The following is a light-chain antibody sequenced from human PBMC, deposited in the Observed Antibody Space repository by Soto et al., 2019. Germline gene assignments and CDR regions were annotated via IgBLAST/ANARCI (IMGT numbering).Light chain of an antibody. CDR3: QLYGSSSWT. Sequence: EIVLTQSPGTLSLSPGERATLSCRASQSVSSSFLAWYQQKPGQAPRLLIYDASNRATGIPARFSGSGSVTDFTLTISRLEPEDFAVYYCQLYGSSSWTFGQGTKVDIK. V-gene: IGKV3-20*01. CDR2: DAS. J-gene: IGKJ1*01. CDR1: QSVSSSF.